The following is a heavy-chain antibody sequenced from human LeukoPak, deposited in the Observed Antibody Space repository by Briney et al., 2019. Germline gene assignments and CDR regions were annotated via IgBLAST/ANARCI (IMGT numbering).Heavy chain of an antibody. CDR2: INHSGGT. V-gene: IGHV4-34*01. CDR1: GGSFSGYF. Sequence: SETLSLTCTVYGGSFSGYFWSWIRQPPGKGLEWIGEINHSGGTNYNPSLKSRVTISVDTSKNQFSLKLSSVTAADTAVYYCATATKNIVGAISDYWGQGTLVTVSS. D-gene: IGHD1-26*01. J-gene: IGHJ4*02. CDR3: ATATKNIVGAISDY.